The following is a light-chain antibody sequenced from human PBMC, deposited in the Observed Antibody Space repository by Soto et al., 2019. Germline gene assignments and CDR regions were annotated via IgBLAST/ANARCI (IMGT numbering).Light chain of an antibody. V-gene: IGLV2-14*01. Sequence: QSALTQPASVSGSPGQSITMSCTGTSNDVGGYNFVSWYQQHPGKAPRLMIFEVTNRPSGVSNRFSGSKSGNTASLTISGLQAEDEADYYCTSYTTSSTWVFGGGTKVTVL. CDR1: SNDVGGYNF. J-gene: IGLJ3*02. CDR2: EVT. CDR3: TSYTTSSTWV.